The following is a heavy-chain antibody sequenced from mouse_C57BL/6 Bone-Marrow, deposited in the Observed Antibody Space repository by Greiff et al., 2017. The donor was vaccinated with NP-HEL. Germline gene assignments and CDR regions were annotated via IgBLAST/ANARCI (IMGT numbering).Heavy chain of an antibody. J-gene: IGHJ2*01. Sequence: QVHVKQPGAELVRPGSSVKLSCKASGYTFTSYWMHWVKQRPIQGLEWIGNIDPSDSETHYNQKFKDKATLTVDKSSSTAYMQLSSLTSEDSAVYYCARSCYGSSLDYWGQGTTLTVSS. D-gene: IGHD1-1*01. CDR1: GYTFTSYW. CDR3: ARSCYGSSLDY. V-gene: IGHV1-52*01. CDR2: IDPSDSET.